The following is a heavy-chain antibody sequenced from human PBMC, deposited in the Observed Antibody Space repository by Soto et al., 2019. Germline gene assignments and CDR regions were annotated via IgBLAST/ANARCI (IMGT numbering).Heavy chain of an antibody. CDR2: ISSNGGGT. V-gene: IGHV3-23*01. CDR3: ARPTTGVAAIDY. CDR1: GFTFSSYA. Sequence: PGGSLRLSCAASGFTFSSYAMSWVRQAPGKGLQWVSSISSNGGGTYYADSVKGRFTISRDNSKNTLYLQLNTLRAEDTAVYYCARPTTGVAAIDYWGQGALVTVYS. D-gene: IGHD5-18*01. J-gene: IGHJ4*02.